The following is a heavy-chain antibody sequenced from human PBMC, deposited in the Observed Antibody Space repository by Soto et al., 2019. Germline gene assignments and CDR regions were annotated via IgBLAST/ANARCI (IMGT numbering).Heavy chain of an antibody. V-gene: IGHV3-66*01. CDR3: AGDLTDGDFVDVFDV. CDR1: GFSVSINY. CDR2: IYSGGTT. J-gene: IGHJ3*01. Sequence: ELQLVESGGGLVQPGGSLRLSCAASGFSVSINYVNWVRQAPGKGLEWVSVIYSGGTTHYADSVKGRFTISRDTSKNTLYLQMNSQRVEDTAVYYCAGDLTDGDFVDVFDVWGQGTMVTVSS. D-gene: IGHD2-21*01.